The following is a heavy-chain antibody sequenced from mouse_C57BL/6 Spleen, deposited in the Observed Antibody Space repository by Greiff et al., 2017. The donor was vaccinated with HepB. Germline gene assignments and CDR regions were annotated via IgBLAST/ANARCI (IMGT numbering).Heavy chain of an antibody. CDR1: GYTFTSYW. CDR3: ASEGIFYYGSSWYFDV. V-gene: IGHV1-52*01. CDR2: IDPSDSET. D-gene: IGHD1-1*01. Sequence: VQLQQPGAELVRPGSSVKLSCKASGYTFTSYWMHWVKQRPIQGLEWIGNIDPSDSETHYNQKFKDKATLTVDKSSSTAYMQLSSLTSEDSAVYYCASEGIFYYGSSWYFDVWGTGTTVTVSS. J-gene: IGHJ1*03.